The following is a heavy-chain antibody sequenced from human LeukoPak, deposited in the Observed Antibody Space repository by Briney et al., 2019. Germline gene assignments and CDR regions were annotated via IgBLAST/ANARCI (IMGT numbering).Heavy chain of an antibody. CDR3: ASHQYGSGSYYHDY. CDR2: ISTTGST. CDR1: GGSIHNPNYY. Sequence: SETLSLTCTVSGGSIHNPNYYWSWIRPPAGKGLEWIGRISTTGSTSYGPSLKSRVIISIDTSKNQFSLRLSSATAADTAVYYCASHQYGSGSYYHDYWGQGALVTVSS. J-gene: IGHJ4*02. D-gene: IGHD3-10*01. V-gene: IGHV4-61*02.